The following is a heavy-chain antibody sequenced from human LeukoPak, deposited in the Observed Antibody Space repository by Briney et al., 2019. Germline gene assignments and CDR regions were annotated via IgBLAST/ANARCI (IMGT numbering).Heavy chain of an antibody. CDR3: ARGPSNEFDY. Sequence: PSETLSLTCTVSGGSISSYYWSWIRQPPGKGLEWIGYIYYSGSTNYNPSLKSRVTISVDTSKNQFSLKLSSVTAADTAVYYCARGPSNEFDYWGQGTLVAVSS. CDR1: GGSISSYY. J-gene: IGHJ4*02. D-gene: IGHD1-1*01. CDR2: IYYSGST. V-gene: IGHV4-59*01.